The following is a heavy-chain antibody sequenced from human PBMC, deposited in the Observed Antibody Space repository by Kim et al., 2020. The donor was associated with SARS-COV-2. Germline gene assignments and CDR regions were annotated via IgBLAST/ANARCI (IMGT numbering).Heavy chain of an antibody. CDR3: ARDLGYGMDV. Sequence: YRYYADSVKGRFTISRDNAKNSLYLQMSSLRAEDTAVYYCARDLGYGMDVWGQGTTVTVSS. V-gene: IGHV3-21*01. J-gene: IGHJ6*02. CDR2: YR. D-gene: IGHD3-16*01.